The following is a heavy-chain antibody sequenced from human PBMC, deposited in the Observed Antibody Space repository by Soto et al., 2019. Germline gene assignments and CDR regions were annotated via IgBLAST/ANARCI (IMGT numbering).Heavy chain of an antibody. CDR3: ASGRLYYDFWSGYSNWFDP. V-gene: IGHV4-34*01. D-gene: IGHD3-3*01. CDR1: GGSFSCYY. J-gene: IGHJ5*02. CDR2: INHSGST. Sequence: SETLSLTCAVYGGSFSCYYWSWIRQPPGKGLEWIGEINHSGSTNYDPSLKGRVTISVDTSKNQFSLKLSSVTAADTAVYYCASGRLYYDFWSGYSNWFDPWGQGTLVTVSS.